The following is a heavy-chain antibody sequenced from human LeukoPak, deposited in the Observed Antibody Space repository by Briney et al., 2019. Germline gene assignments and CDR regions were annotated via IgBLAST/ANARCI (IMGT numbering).Heavy chain of an antibody. Sequence: GGSLRLSCAASGFTFNNYAMSWVRQAPGKGLEWVSSITSSGDRTFYADSVRGRFTIPRDNSRSTLYLQMDSLRAEDTAVYYCAKDAYYDIAEYWGQGTLVTVSS. V-gene: IGHV3-23*01. CDR2: ITSSGDRT. CDR1: GFTFNNYA. J-gene: IGHJ4*02. CDR3: AKDAYYDIAEY. D-gene: IGHD3-9*01.